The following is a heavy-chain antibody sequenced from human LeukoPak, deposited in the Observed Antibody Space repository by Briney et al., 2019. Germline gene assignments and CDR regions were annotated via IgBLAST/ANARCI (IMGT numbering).Heavy chain of an antibody. V-gene: IGHV3-53*01. Sequence: GGSLRLSGAASGFTVSSNYMSWFRQAPGKGLEWVSVIYSGRSTNYADSVKGRFTISRDNSKNMLYLQMNSLRAEDTAVYYCAELGITMIGGVWGKGTTVTISS. J-gene: IGHJ6*04. CDR1: GFTVSSNY. CDR2: IYSGRST. D-gene: IGHD3-10*02. CDR3: AELGITMIGGV.